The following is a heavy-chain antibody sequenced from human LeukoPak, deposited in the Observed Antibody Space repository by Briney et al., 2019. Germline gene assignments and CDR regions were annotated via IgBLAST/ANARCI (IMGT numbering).Heavy chain of an antibody. Sequence: GESLKISCKGSGYSFTSYWIGWVRPMPGKGLEWMGIIYPGDSDTRYSPSFQGQVTISADKSISTAYLQWSSLKASDTAMYYCARPGDYDYVWGSSSSDYFDYWGQGTLVTVSS. D-gene: IGHD3-16*01. CDR3: ARPGDYDYVWGSSSSDYFDY. V-gene: IGHV5-51*01. CDR1: GYSFTSYW. CDR2: IYPGDSDT. J-gene: IGHJ4*02.